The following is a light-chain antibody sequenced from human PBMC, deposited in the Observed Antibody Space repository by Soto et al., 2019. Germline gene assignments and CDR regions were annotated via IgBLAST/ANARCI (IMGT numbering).Light chain of an antibody. CDR3: QQYYSEFT. J-gene: IGKJ3*01. CDR1: QGISSY. CDR2: AAS. Sequence: AIRMTQSPSSFSASTGDRVTITCRASQGISSYLAWYQQKPGKAPKLLIYAASTLQSGVPSRFSCSGCGTDFTLTISCLQSEDFATYYCQQYYSEFTFGPGTKVDIK. V-gene: IGKV1-8*01.